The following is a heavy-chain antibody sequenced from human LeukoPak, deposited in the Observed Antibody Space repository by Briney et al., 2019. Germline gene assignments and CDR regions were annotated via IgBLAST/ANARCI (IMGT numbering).Heavy chain of an antibody. CDR2: ISSDGSST. D-gene: IGHD3-10*01. CDR1: GFTFSSYW. CDR3: ARDAGGRFDP. V-gene: IGHV3-74*01. Sequence: PGGSLRLSCAAAGFTFSSYWMHWVRQAPGKGLVWVSGISSDGSSTTYADSVKGRFTISRDNAKNTLYLQMNNLRAEDTAVYYCARDAGGRFDPWGQGTLVTVSS. J-gene: IGHJ5*02.